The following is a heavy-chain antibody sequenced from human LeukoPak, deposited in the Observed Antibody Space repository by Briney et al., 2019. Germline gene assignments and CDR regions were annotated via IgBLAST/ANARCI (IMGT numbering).Heavy chain of an antibody. CDR2: ISGSGGST. V-gene: IGHV3-23*01. Sequence: QSGGSLRLSCAASGFTFSSYGMSWVRQAPGKGLEWVSAISGSGGSTYYADSVKGRFTIPRDNSKNTLYLQMNSLRAEDTAEYYCAKDDGWFDPWGQGTLVTVSS. CDR1: GFTFSSYG. J-gene: IGHJ5*02. CDR3: AKDDGWFDP.